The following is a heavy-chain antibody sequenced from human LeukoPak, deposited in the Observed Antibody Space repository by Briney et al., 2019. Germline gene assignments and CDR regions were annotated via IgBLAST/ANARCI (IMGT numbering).Heavy chain of an antibody. V-gene: IGHV1-8*03. CDR3: ARTVGSGSHKQFDY. CDR2: MNPNSGNT. Sequence: ASVKVSCKASGYTFISYDINWVRQVTGQGLEWMGWMNPNSGNTGYAQKFQGRVTITRNTSISTAFMELSSLRSEDTAVYYCARTVGSGSHKQFDYWGQGTLVTVSS. D-gene: IGHD1-26*01. J-gene: IGHJ4*02. CDR1: GYTFISYD.